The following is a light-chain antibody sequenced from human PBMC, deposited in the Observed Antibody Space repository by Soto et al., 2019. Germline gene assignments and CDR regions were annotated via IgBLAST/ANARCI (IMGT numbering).Light chain of an antibody. Sequence: DIVMTQSPDSLAVSLGERATINCKSSQSVLYSSNNKNYLAWYQQKPGQPPKLLIYWASTRESGVPDRFSGGGSGTDFTLTISSLQAEDVAFYYCQQYYTTPVTFGQGTKVDIK. J-gene: IGKJ1*01. CDR2: WAS. CDR1: QSVLYSSNNKNY. V-gene: IGKV4-1*01. CDR3: QQYYTTPVT.